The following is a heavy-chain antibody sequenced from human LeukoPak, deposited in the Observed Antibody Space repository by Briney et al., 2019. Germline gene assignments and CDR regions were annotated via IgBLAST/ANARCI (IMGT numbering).Heavy chain of an antibody. Sequence: NTSETLSLTCAVSGGPICSGGYYWSWIRQPPGKGLEWIGYIYHSGSTYYNPSLKSRVTISVDRSKHQFSLKLSSVTAADTAVYYCAREWGRFLEWPGFDPWGQGTLVTVSS. CDR1: GGPICSGGYY. J-gene: IGHJ5*02. D-gene: IGHD3-3*01. CDR3: AREWGRFLEWPGFDP. V-gene: IGHV4-30-2*01. CDR2: IYHSGST.